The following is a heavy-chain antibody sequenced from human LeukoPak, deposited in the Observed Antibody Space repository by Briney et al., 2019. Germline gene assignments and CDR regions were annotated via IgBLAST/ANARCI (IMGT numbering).Heavy chain of an antibody. CDR3: ARDRGSYTLDY. CDR1: GFTFTDYN. V-gene: IGHV3-21*01. Sequence: PGGSLRLSCAASGFTFTDYNMNWVRQAPGKGLEWVSSITSSSRYIYYTDSVKDTDSVKGRFTISRDNAKNSLYLQMSSLRAEDTAVYYCARDRGSYTLDYWGQGTLVTVSS. CDR2: ITSSSRYI. J-gene: IGHJ4*02. D-gene: IGHD1-26*01.